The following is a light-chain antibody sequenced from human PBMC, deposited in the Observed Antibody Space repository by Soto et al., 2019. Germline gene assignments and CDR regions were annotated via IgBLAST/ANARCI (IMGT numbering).Light chain of an antibody. CDR1: GSDVGGYKY. CDR3: SSYTSSRTLV. J-gene: IGLJ1*01. V-gene: IGLV2-14*01. Sequence: QSVLTQPASVSGSPGQSITISCTGTGSDVGGYKYVSWYQQHPNKAPKLMIYEVSNRPSGVSNRFSGSKSGNTASLTISGLHAEDEADYYCSSYTSSRTLVFGTGTKLTVL. CDR2: EVS.